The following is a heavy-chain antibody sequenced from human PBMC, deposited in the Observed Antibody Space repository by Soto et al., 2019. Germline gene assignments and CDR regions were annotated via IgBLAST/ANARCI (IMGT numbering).Heavy chain of an antibody. CDR3: ARDLSSGGTNACDI. V-gene: IGHV3-33*08. CDR1: RFTFSSYG. CDR2: IWYDGSNK. J-gene: IGHJ3*02. D-gene: IGHD2-15*01. Sequence: SLRLSCAASRFTFSSYGMHWARQAPGKGLEWVAVIWYDGSNKYSADSVKDRFTISRDNSKNTLYLQMNSLRAEDTAVYYCARDLSSGGTNACDIWGQGTVVTVSS.